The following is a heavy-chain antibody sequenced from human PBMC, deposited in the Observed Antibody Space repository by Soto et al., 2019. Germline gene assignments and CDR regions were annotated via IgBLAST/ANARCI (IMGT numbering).Heavy chain of an antibody. J-gene: IGHJ6*02. CDR3: AVIRGKPYSSGSPYGMDV. CDR2: INHSGST. Sequence: SETLSLTCAVYGGSFSGYYWSWIRQPPGKGLEWIGEINHSGSTNYNPSLKSRVTISVDTSKNQFSLKLSSVTAADTAVYYCAVIRGKPYSSGSPYGMDVWGRGTTVTVSS. CDR1: GGSFSGYY. D-gene: IGHD6-19*01. V-gene: IGHV4-34*01.